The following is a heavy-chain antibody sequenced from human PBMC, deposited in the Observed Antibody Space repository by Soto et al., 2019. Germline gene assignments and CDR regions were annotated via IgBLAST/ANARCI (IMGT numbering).Heavy chain of an antibody. D-gene: IGHD6-13*01. CDR3: AQDLGSSWYHYNSFAP. CDR2: IGSGSP. J-gene: IGHJ5*02. Sequence: EVQLLESGGGLVQPGGSLRLSCAASGFTFSGYAMSCVRQAPGKGLEWVSAIGSGSPFYADSVKGRFTISRDNANSMLHLQMKSMRADDTAVYFCAQDLGSSWYHYNSFAPGGQGTLVTVSS. CDR1: GFTFSGYA. V-gene: IGHV3-23*01.